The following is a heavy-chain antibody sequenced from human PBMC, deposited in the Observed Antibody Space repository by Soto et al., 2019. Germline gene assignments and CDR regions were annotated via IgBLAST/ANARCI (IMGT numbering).Heavy chain of an antibody. D-gene: IGHD5-18*01. J-gene: IGHJ4*02. CDR2: ISDKGGST. CDR1: GFTFSNYA. V-gene: IGHV3-23*01. CDR3: ARLPYSYVSLFFFDF. Sequence: GGSLRLSCAASGFTFSNYAGSWVRQSPGRGLEWVASISDKGGSTKYADSVNGRFTISRDNSRNTLSLQMDTLRAEDTAVYYCARLPYSYVSLFFFDFWGQGSLVTVYS.